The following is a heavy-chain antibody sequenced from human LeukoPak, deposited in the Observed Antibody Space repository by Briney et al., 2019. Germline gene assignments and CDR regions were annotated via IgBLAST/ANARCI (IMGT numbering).Heavy chain of an antibody. V-gene: IGHV3-30*18. CDR2: ISFDGSNK. CDR3: AKDRGSGTRYYYYGMDV. J-gene: IGHJ6*02. Sequence: PGGSLRLSCAASGFTFNNHAMHWVRQAPGKGLEWVALISFDGSNKYYGDSVKGRFTISRDNAKNSLYLQMNSLRAEDTALYYCAKDRGSGTRYYYYGMDVWGQGTTVTVSS. D-gene: IGHD3-16*01. CDR1: GFTFNNHA.